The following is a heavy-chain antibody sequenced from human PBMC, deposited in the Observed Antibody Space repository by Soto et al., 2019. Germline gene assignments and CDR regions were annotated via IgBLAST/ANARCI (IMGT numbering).Heavy chain of an antibody. D-gene: IGHD2-8*01. CDR1: GYTFTGYY. J-gene: IGHJ4*02. Sequence: ASVKVSCKASGYTFTGYYMHWVRQAPGQGLEWMGWINPNSGGTNYAQKFQGWVTMTRDTSISTAYMELSRLRSDDTAVYYCARGYCTNGVCYYTPYYFDYWGRGTLVTVSS. CDR2: INPNSGGT. CDR3: ARGYCTNGVCYYTPYYFDY. V-gene: IGHV1-2*04.